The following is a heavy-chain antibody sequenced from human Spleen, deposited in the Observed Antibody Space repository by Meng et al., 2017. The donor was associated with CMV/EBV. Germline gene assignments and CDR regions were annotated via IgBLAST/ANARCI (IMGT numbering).Heavy chain of an antibody. Sequence: ASVKVSCKASGYTFTSYDINWVRQAAGQGLEWMGWMNPYSGHTGYAQKFHGRVTMTRDTSISAAFMELSSLRSEDTAVYYCARGIVKSSYYDSSGYYHLHYWGQGTLVTVS. CDR1: GYTFTSYD. CDR2: MNPYSGHT. J-gene: IGHJ4*02. D-gene: IGHD3-22*01. CDR3: ARGIVKSSYYDSSGYYHLHY. V-gene: IGHV1-8*01.